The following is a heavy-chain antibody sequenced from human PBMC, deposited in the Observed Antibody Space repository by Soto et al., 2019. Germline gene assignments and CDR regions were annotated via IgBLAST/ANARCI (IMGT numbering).Heavy chain of an antibody. CDR2: INDRGSI. J-gene: IGHJ2*01. Sequence: QVQLQQWGAGPLRPLETLSLTCGVSGGSFSGYYWAWIRQSPGKGLEWVGAINDRGSINYNPSLQSRVSISVDTSKNHYSLNLRSVTAADTAVYYCARESHDILTGPPWVWYFDLWGRGTLVTVSS. CDR1: GGSFSGYY. D-gene: IGHD3-9*01. V-gene: IGHV4-34*01. CDR3: ARESHDILTGPPWVWYFDL.